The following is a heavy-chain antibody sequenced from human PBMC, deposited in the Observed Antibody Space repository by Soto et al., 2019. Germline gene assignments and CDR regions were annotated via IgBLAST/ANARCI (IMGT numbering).Heavy chain of an antibody. V-gene: IGHV1-69*08. CDR3: ARSHKNCICATCFSPGDY. CDR2: IIPTSGTT. D-gene: IGHD2-2*01. Sequence: QVQLVQSGAEVKKPGSSVVVSCKASGGTFGGNGVSWVRQAPGQGLEWMGRIIPTSGTTNYAQNFQGRVTITADKSTSTAYMELSSLKSEDTAVYYCARSHKNCICATCFSPGDYWGQGTLVTVSS. CDR1: GGTFGGNG. J-gene: IGHJ4*02.